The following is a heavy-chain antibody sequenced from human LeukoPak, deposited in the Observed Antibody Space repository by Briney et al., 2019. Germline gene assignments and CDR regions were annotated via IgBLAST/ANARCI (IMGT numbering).Heavy chain of an antibody. CDR2: INPNSGST. V-gene: IGHV1-2*02. CDR3: ARATVIYYYYYYMDV. J-gene: IGHJ6*03. Sequence: ASVKVSCKASGYTFTGYYMHWVRQAPGQGLEWMGWINPNSGSTNYAQKFQGRVTMTRDTSISTAYMELSRLRSDDTAVYYCARATVIYYYYYYMDVWGKGTTVTVSS. CDR1: GYTFTGYY. D-gene: IGHD4-17*01.